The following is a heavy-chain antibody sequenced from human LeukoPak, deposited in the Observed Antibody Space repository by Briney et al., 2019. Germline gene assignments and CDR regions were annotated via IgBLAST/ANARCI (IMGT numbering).Heavy chain of an antibody. CDR3: ARAYSSSWYEEWAYYYYGMDV. Sequence: ASVKVSCKASGYTFTSYGIGWVRQAPGQGLEWMGWISAYNGNTNYAQKLQGRVTMTTDTSTSTAYMELRSLRSDDTAVYYCARAYSSSWYEEWAYYYYGMDVWGQGTTVTVSS. D-gene: IGHD6-13*01. V-gene: IGHV1-18*01. CDR1: GYTFTSYG. CDR2: ISAYNGNT. J-gene: IGHJ6*02.